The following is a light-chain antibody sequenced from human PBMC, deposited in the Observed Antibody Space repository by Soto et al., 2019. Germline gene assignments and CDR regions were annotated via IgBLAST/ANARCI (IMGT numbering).Light chain of an antibody. CDR1: QSVRNNY. CDR3: QQYGRSPLT. Sequence: EIVLTQSPDTLSLSPGERATLSCRASQSVRNNYLAWYQQKPGQAPRFLIYDTSSRATGSPERFSGSGSGTDFALTISRLEPEDFGVYYCQQYGRSPLTFGGGTKVEIK. J-gene: IGKJ4*01. CDR2: DTS. V-gene: IGKV3-20*01.